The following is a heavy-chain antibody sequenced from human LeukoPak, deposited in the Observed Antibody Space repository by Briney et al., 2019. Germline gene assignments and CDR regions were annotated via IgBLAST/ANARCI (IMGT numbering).Heavy chain of an antibody. CDR3: ARDWRWLQLSEAFDH. Sequence: PGGSLRLSCAASGFTFSSYSMNWVRQAPGKGLEWVSSISSSSSYIYYADSVKGRFTISRDNAKNSLYLQTNSLRAEDTAVYYCARDWRWLQLSEAFDHWGQGTLVTVSS. V-gene: IGHV3-21*01. J-gene: IGHJ4*02. D-gene: IGHD5-24*01. CDR2: ISSSSSYI. CDR1: GFTFSSYS.